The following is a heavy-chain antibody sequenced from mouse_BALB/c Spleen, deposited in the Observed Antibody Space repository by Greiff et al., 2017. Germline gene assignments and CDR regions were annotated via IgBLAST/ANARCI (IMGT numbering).Heavy chain of an antibody. CDR1: GFTFSSFG. CDR3: ARSGDYDYFDY. D-gene: IGHD2-4*01. J-gene: IGHJ2*01. V-gene: IGHV5-17*02. CDR2: ISSGSSTI. Sequence: EVQGVESGGGLVQPGGSRKLSCAASGFTFSSFGMHWVRQAPEKGLEWVAYISSGSSTIYYADTVKGRFTISRDNPKNTLFLQMTSLRSEDTAMYYCARSGDYDYFDYWGQGTTLTVSS.